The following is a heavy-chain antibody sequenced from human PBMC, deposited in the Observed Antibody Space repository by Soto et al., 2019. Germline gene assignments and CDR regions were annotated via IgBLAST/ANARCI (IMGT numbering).Heavy chain of an antibody. CDR1: GGSISSSSYY. Sequence: SETLSLTCTVSGGSISSSSYYWGWIRQPPGKGLEWIGSIYYSGSTYYNPSLKSRVTISVDTSKNQFSLTLSSVTAADTAVYYCARLAAMVSYYYYYYMDVWGKGTTVTVSS. CDR2: IYYSGST. D-gene: IGHD5-18*01. J-gene: IGHJ6*03. CDR3: ARLAAMVSYYYYYYMDV. V-gene: IGHV4-39*01.